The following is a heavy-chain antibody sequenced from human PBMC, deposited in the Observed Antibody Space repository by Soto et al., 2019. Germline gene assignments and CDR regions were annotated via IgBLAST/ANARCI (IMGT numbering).Heavy chain of an antibody. CDR1: VFSLTTTRLG. V-gene: IGHV2-5*01. J-gene: IGHJ5*02. CDR2: IYWNDEK. Sequence: QITLKESGPTLVTPTQTLTLTCTFSVFSLTTTRLGVAWIRQPPGKALEWLALIYWNDEKRYRPSLRSRLTITKDTSKNQVVLTMTDMDPVDTATYYCAHEGFGSDNWFDAWGQGTLVIVSS. D-gene: IGHD3-10*01. CDR3: AHEGFGSDNWFDA.